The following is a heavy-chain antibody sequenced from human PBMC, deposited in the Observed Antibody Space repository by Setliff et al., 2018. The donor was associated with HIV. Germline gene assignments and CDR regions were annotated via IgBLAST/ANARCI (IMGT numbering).Heavy chain of an antibody. D-gene: IGHD2-2*01. CDR3: ARGESTTWDLAEYFQH. V-gene: IGHV4-31*03. CDR1: GVSVSSGGYY. Sequence: SETLSLTCTVSGVSVSSGGYYWSWIRQHPGKGLEWIGYVYYTGTSYFNPSLKSRITISVDTSKNHFSLKLGFVTAADTAVYYCARGESTTWDLAEYFQHWGHGTLFTVSS. J-gene: IGHJ1*01. CDR2: VYYTGTS.